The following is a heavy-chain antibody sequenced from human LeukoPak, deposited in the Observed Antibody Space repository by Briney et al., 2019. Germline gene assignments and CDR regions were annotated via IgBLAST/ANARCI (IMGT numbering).Heavy chain of an antibody. CDR3: ARVYGHYYYGMDV. D-gene: IGHD3-10*01. V-gene: IGHV5-51*01. CDR1: GYSFTSYW. Sequence: GESLKISCKGSGYSFTSYWIGWVRQMPGKGLEWMGIIYPGDSDTRYSPSFQGQVTISADKSISTTYLQWSSLKASDTAMYYCARVYGHYYYGMDVWGQGTTVTVSS. CDR2: IYPGDSDT. J-gene: IGHJ6*02.